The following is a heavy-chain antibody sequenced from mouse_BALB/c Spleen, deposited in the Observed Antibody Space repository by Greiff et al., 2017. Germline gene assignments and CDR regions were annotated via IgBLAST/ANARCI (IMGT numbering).Heavy chain of an antibody. V-gene: IGHV1S81*02. CDR2: INPSNGGT. D-gene: IGHD1-1*01. CDR1: GYTFTSYY. J-gene: IGHJ3*01. Sequence: QVQLQQSGAELVKPGASVKLSCKASGYTFTSYYMYWVKQRPGQGLEWIGEINPSNGGTNFNEKFKSKATLTVDKSSSTAYMQLSSLTSEDSAVYYCTREGFAVAPAYWGQGTLVTVSA. CDR3: TREGFAVAPAY.